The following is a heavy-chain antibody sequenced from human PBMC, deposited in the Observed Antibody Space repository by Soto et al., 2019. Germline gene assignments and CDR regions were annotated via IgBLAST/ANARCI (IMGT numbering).Heavy chain of an antibody. J-gene: IGHJ4*02. CDR2: TRDSGDST. D-gene: IGHD5-12*01. CDR3: AKGGPRDGYKDFDY. Sequence: EVQLLESGGDLVQPGGSLRLSCAASGFTFSNYAMTWVRQAPGKGLEWVSSTRDSGDSTYYADSVKGRFTISRDNSKTTLYSQMSSLRAEDTAVYYCAKGGPRDGYKDFDYWGQGTLVTVSS. CDR1: GFTFSNYA. V-gene: IGHV3-23*01.